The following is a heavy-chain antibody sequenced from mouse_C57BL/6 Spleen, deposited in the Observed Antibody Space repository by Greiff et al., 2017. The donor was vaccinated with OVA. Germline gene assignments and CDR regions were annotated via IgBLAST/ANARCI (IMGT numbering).Heavy chain of an antibody. D-gene: IGHD2-4*01. CDR2: IWSGGST. J-gene: IGHJ4*01. CDR1: GFSLTSYG. CDR3: ARDGPMITTQGRRGYYAMDY. Sequence: VQLQQSGPGLVQPSQSLSITCTVSGFSLTSYGVHWVRQSPGKGLEWPGVIWSGGSTDYNAAFISRLSISKDNSKSQVFFKMNSLQADDTAIYYCARDGPMITTQGRRGYYAMDYWGQGTSVTVSS. V-gene: IGHV2-2*01.